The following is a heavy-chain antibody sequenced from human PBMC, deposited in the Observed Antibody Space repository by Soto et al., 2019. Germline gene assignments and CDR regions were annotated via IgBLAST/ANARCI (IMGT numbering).Heavy chain of an antibody. CDR1: GYSFTSYW. CDR2: IYPGDSDT. V-gene: IGHV5-51*01. D-gene: IGHD3-3*01. J-gene: IGHJ6*02. CDR3: ARHAIFGVVPGSYYYYGMDV. Sequence: PGESLKISCKCSGYSFTSYWIVWVRQIPGRGLEWMGIIYPGDSDTRYSPSFQGQVTISADKSNSTAYLQWSSLKASDTAMYYCARHAIFGVVPGSYYYYGMDVWGQGTTVTVPS.